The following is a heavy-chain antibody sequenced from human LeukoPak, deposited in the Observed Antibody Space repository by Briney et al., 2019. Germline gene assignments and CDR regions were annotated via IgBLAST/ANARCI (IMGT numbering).Heavy chain of an antibody. CDR3: AKDYYDSSGYYPAY. V-gene: IGHV1-2*02. CDR1: GYTFTGYS. J-gene: IGHJ4*02. CDR2: INPNSGGT. Sequence: ASVKVSCKASGYTFTGYSMHWVRQAPGQGLEWMGWINPNSGGTNYAQKFQGRVTMTRDTSISTAYMELSRLRSDDTAVYYCAKDYYDSSGYYPAYWGQGTLVTVSS. D-gene: IGHD3-22*01.